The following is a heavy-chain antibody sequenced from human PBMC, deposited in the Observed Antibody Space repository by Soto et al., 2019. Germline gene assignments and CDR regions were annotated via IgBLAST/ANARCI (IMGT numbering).Heavy chain of an antibody. V-gene: IGHV3-21*01. CDR3: ARDGLPTVTTRAFDI. J-gene: IGHJ3*02. D-gene: IGHD4-17*01. Sequence: GKGLEWVSSISSSSSYIYYADSGKGRFTISRDNAKNSLYVQMNSLRVEDTDVYYCARDGLPTVTTRAFDIWGQGTMVTVSS. CDR2: ISSSSSYI.